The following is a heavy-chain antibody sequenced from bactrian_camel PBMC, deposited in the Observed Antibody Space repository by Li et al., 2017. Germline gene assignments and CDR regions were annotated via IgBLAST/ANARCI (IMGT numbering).Heavy chain of an antibody. CDR1: GFTFSNYD. J-gene: IGHJ4*01. V-gene: IGHV3S40*01. D-gene: IGHD4*01. CDR3: AKAYNEYVSIFDY. CDR2: TDGSGRTT. Sequence: DVQLVESGGALVQPGGSLRVSCAASGFTFSNYDMSWVRQAPGKGLEWISSTDGSGRTTAYADSVKGRFTISRDDSKNTFYLQLNSLKTEDTAMYYCAKAYNEYVSIFDYWGQGTQVTVS.